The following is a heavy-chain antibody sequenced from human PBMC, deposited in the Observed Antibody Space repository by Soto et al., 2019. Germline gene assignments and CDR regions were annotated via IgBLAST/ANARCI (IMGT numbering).Heavy chain of an antibody. CDR2: ISTTGGHV. J-gene: IGHJ4*02. CDR1: GFLFRNYE. D-gene: IGHD2-21*02. Sequence: EVRLVESGGDLVKSGGSLRLSCVGSGFLFRNYEMNWVRQAPGKGLEWLAHISTTGGHVSESDSVKGRFTISRDNTKHTLYLQMNSLRTEDTGFYDCVSQPRWALPFESWVQGTLVNVSS. CDR3: VSQPRWALPFES. V-gene: IGHV3-48*03.